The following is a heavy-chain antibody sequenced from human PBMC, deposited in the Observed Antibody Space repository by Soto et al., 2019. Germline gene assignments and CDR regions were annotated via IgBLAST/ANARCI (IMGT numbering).Heavy chain of an antibody. Sequence: SETLSLTCTVSGGSISSSSYYWGWIRQPPGKGLEWIGSIYYSGSTYYNPSLKSRVTISVDTSKNQFSLKLGSVTAADTAVYYCARRAAARPDYYYYYMDVWGKGTTVTVSS. V-gene: IGHV4-39*01. CDR3: ARRAAARPDYYYYYMDV. CDR2: IYYSGST. CDR1: GGSISSSSYY. D-gene: IGHD6-6*01. J-gene: IGHJ6*03.